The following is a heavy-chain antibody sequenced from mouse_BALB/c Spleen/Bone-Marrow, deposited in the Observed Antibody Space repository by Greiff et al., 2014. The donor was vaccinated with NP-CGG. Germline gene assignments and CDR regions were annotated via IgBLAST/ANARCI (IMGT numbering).Heavy chain of an antibody. J-gene: IGHJ4*01. CDR1: GFSLTSYG. CDR3: ARDGVYGSHYYAMDY. Sequence: QVQLQQSGPGLVAPSQSLSITCTVSGFSLTSYGVHWVRQPPGKGLEWLGVIWAGGSTNYNSALMSRLSISKDNSKSQVFLKMNSLQTDDTAVYYCARDGVYGSHYYAMDYWGQGTSVTVSS. V-gene: IGHV2-9*02. CDR2: IWAGGST. D-gene: IGHD1-1*02.